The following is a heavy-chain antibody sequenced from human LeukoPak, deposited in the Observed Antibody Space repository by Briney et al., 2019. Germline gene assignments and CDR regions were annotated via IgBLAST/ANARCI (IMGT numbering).Heavy chain of an antibody. Sequence: SETLSLTCAVYGGSFSGYYWSWIRQPPGKGLEWIGEINHSGSTNYNPSLKSRVTISVDTSKNQFSLKLSSVTAADTAVYYCARALGYSYGNWGQGTLVAVSS. CDR3: ARALGYSYGN. CDR2: INHSGST. V-gene: IGHV4-34*01. D-gene: IGHD5-18*01. CDR1: GGSFSGYY. J-gene: IGHJ4*02.